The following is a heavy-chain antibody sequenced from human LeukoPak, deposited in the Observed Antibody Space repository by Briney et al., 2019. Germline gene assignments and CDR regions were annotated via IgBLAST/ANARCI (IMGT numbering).Heavy chain of an antibody. V-gene: IGHV3-7*01. D-gene: IGHD2-2*01. Sequence: GGSLRLSCAASELTSSAFWMTWVRRPPGKGLEWVANINKDGTEKEYVDSVKGRFSIFRDNAKNSVFLQMNSLRAEDTAVYYCAIFVCAVPGNLLLWGKGTTVIVSA. CDR2: INKDGTEK. J-gene: IGHJ6*04. CDR3: AIFVCAVPGNLLL. CDR1: ELTSSAFW.